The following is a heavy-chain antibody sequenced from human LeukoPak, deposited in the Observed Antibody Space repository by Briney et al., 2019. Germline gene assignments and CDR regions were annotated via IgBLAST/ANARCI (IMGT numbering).Heavy chain of an antibody. CDR1: GGSISSGSYY. Sequence: ETLSLTCTVSGGSISSGSYYWGWIRQPPGKGLEWIGSIYYSGSTYYNPSLKSRVTISVDTSKNQFSLKLSSVTAADTAVYYCARVEQWLVYAFDIWGQGTMVTVSS. CDR2: IYYSGST. J-gene: IGHJ3*02. D-gene: IGHD6-19*01. V-gene: IGHV4-39*07. CDR3: ARVEQWLVYAFDI.